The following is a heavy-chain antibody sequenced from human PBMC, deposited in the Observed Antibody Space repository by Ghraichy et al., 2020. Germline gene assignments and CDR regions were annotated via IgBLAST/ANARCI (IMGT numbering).Heavy chain of an antibody. D-gene: IGHD2-2*01. Sequence: LPCAASGFTFSSYGMHWVRQAPGKGLEWVAATWYDGSNKYHADSVKGRFSISRDNSKNTLYLQMNSLRAEDTAVYYCARDIRFSSRGGMDVWGQGTTVTVSS. V-gene: IGHV3-33*01. CDR3: ARDIRFSSRGGMDV. CDR1: GFTFSSYG. CDR2: TWYDGSNK. J-gene: IGHJ6*02.